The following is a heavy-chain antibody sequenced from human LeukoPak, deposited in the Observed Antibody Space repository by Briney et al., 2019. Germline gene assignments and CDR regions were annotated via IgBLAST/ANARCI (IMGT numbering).Heavy chain of an antibody. CDR1: GFTFSSYG. CDR2: IWYDGSNK. D-gene: IGHD6-13*01. J-gene: IGHJ4*02. V-gene: IGHV3-33*06. CDR3: AKGSSSWTGYFDY. Sequence: GRSLRLSCAASGFTFSSYGMHWVRQAPGKGLEWVAVIWYDGSNKYYADSVKGRFTISRDNSKNTLYLQMNSLRAEDTAVYYCAKGSSSWTGYFDYWGQGTLVTVSS.